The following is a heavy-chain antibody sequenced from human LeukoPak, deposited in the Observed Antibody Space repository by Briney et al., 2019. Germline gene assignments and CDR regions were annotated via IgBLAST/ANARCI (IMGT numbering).Heavy chain of an antibody. CDR3: ARLEWFGELSHFDY. D-gene: IGHD3-10*01. CDR2: MNPNSGNT. CDR1: GYTFTSYD. Sequence: GASVKVSCKASGYTFTSYDINWVRQATGQGLEWMGWMNPNSGNTGYAQKFQGRVTMTRNTSISTAYMELSSLRSEDTAVYYCARLEWFGELSHFDYWGQGTLVTVSS. J-gene: IGHJ4*02. V-gene: IGHV1-8*01.